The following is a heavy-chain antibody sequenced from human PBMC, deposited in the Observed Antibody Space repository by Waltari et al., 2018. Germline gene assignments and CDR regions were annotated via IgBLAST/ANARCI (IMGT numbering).Heavy chain of an antibody. CDR3: ARLRVEARPEGFDI. CDR1: GYRFPSYW. V-gene: IGHV5-51*01. Sequence: EVQLVQSGVEVKKPGESLKISCKGSGYRFPSYWIGWVRQMPGKGLEWMGIIYPGEFNIRYSPSFRGQVTISADKSISTAYLQWSSLRASDTAIYYCARLRVEARPEGFDIWGQGTMVTVSS. CDR2: IYPGEFNI. D-gene: IGHD2-15*01. J-gene: IGHJ3*02.